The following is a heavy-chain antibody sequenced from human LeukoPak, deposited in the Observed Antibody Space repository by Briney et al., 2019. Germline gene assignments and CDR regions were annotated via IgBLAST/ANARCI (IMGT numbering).Heavy chain of an antibody. D-gene: IGHD3-22*01. CDR1: GYTFTSYY. J-gene: IGHJ4*02. Sequence: ASVEVSCKASGYTFTSYYMRWVRQAPGQGLEWMGIINPSGGSTSYAQKFQGRVTMTRDTSTSTVYMELSSLRSEDTAVYYCARDIYYDSSGYPSFDYWGQGTLVTVSS. CDR2: INPSGGST. CDR3: ARDIYYDSSGYPSFDY. V-gene: IGHV1-46*01.